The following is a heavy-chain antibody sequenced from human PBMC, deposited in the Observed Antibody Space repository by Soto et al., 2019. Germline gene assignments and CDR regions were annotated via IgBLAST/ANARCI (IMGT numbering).Heavy chain of an antibody. CDR3: ARVAYENYYDSSGYYYGFDY. CDR1: GFTFSDYY. Sequence: GGSLRLSCAASGFTFSDYYMSWIRQAPGKGLEWVSYISSSSSYTNYADSVKGRFTISRDNAKNSLYLQMNSLRAEDTAVYYCARVAYENYYDSSGYYYGFDYWGQGTLVTVSS. CDR2: ISSSSSYT. D-gene: IGHD3-22*01. J-gene: IGHJ4*02. V-gene: IGHV3-11*06.